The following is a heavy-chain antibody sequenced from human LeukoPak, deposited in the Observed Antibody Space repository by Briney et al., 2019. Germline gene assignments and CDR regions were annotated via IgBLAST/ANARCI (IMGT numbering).Heavy chain of an antibody. J-gene: IGHJ4*02. V-gene: IGHV4-4*07. CDR2: IYTSGST. Sequence: SETLSLTCTVSGGSISSDYWSWIRQPAGQGLEWIGRIYTSGSTNYNPSLQSRVTMSVDTSKNQFSLKLSSVTAADTAVYYRASERYDYFDYWDQGTLVTVSS. D-gene: IGHD3-16*01. CDR1: GGSISSDY. CDR3: ASERYDYFDY.